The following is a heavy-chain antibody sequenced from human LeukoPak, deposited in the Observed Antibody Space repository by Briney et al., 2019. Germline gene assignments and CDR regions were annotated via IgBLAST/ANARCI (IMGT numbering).Heavy chain of an antibody. V-gene: IGHV4-4*07. Sequence: SETLSLTCTVSGGSISSYYMSWIRQPAGKGLEWIGRIYTSGSTNYNPYLKSRVTTSLDTSKNKTSLKLSSVTAADTAVYYCAGEARSGSYIDYWGQGTLVTVSS. J-gene: IGHJ4*02. CDR2: IYTSGST. CDR3: AGEARSGSYIDY. D-gene: IGHD1-26*01. CDR1: GGSISSYY.